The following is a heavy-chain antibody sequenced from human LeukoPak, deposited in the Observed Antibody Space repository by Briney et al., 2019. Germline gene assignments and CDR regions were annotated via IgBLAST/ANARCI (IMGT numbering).Heavy chain of an antibody. D-gene: IGHD6-13*01. V-gene: IGHV4-34*01. CDR2: INHSGST. CDR1: GGSVSGYY. CDR3: AGGGYIAAAGTSSEYYYYGMDV. J-gene: IGHJ6*04. Sequence: SETLSLTCAVYGGSVSGYYWSWIRQPPGKGLEWVGEINHSGSTNYNPSLKRRVNISVETSKKQFSLKLSSVTAADTAVYYCAGGGYIAAAGTSSEYYYYGMDVWGKGTTVTVSS.